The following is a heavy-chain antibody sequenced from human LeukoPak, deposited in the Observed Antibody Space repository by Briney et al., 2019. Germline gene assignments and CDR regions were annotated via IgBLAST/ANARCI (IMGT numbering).Heavy chain of an antibody. CDR2: IYSGGST. D-gene: IGHD3-22*01. CDR1: GFTVSSNY. Sequence: GGSLRLSCAASGFTVSSNYMSWVRQAPGKGLEWVSVIYSGGSTYYADSVKGRFTISRDNSKNTLYLQMNSLRAEDTAVYYCARDYDSSGYYAVRDCWGQGTLVTVSS. J-gene: IGHJ4*02. CDR3: ARDYDSSGYYAVRDC. V-gene: IGHV3-66*01.